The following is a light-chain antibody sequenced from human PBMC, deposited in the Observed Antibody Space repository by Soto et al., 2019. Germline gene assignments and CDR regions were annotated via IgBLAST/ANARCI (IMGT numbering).Light chain of an antibody. J-gene: IGKJ5*01. CDR2: DAS. Sequence: DIQMTQSPSSLSASVGDRVTITCQASQDISNYLNWYQQKPGKAPKLLIYDASNLETGVPSRFSGSGSGTDFTFSISSLQPQDIETYYCQQYDNLPITFRQGTRLDIX. CDR3: QQYDNLPIT. CDR1: QDISNY. V-gene: IGKV1-33*01.